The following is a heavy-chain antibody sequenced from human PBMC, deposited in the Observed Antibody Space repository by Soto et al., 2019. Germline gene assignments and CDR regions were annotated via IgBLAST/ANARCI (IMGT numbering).Heavy chain of an antibody. V-gene: IGHV3-33*01. Sequence: QVQLVESGGGVVQPGRSLRLSCAASGFTFSSYGMHWVRQAPGKGLEWVAVIWYDGSNKYYADSVKGRFTISRDNSKNTLYLQMNSLRAEDTAVYYCAREGQWLVRWYFDLWGRGTLVTVSS. J-gene: IGHJ2*01. CDR1: GFTFSSYG. CDR2: IWYDGSNK. CDR3: AREGQWLVRWYFDL. D-gene: IGHD6-19*01.